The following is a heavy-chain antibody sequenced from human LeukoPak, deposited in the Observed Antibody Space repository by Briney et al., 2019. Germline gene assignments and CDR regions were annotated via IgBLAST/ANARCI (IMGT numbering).Heavy chain of an antibody. CDR3: ARDSGVYYGSGSYSIYYYYYGMDV. V-gene: IGHV4-34*01. Sequence: SETLSLTCAVYGGSFSGYYWSWIRQPPGKGLEWIGEINHSGSTNYNPSLESRVTISVDTSKNQFSLKLSSVTAADTAVYYCARDSGVYYGSGSYSIYYYYYGMDVWGQGTTVTVSS. CDR2: INHSGST. CDR1: GGSFSGYY. D-gene: IGHD3-10*01. J-gene: IGHJ6*02.